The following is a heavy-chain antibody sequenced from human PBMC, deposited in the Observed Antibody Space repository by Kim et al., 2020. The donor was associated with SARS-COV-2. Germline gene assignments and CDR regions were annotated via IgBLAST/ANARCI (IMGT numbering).Heavy chain of an antibody. J-gene: IGHJ4*02. V-gene: IGHV3-23*01. CDR2: INGVGSNT. D-gene: IGHD3-10*01. CDR3: AKDSFHYRFFDY. CDR1: GISFNSYA. Sequence: GGSLRLSCVASGISFNSYAMSWVRQAPGKGLEWVSAINGVGSNTFYANSVKGRFTISRDNSKNTLYLHMNGLRPEDTAVYFCAKDSFHYRFFDYWVQGTL.